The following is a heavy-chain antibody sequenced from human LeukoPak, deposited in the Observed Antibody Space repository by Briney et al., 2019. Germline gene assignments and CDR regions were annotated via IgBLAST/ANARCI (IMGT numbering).Heavy chain of an antibody. J-gene: IGHJ6*02. CDR2: IIPIFGTA. CDR3: ARSWVPAAIWYGMDV. CDR1: GGTFSRYA. V-gene: IGHV1-69*13. Sequence: SVKVSCKASGGTFSRYAIRWVRQDPGQGLEWMGGIIPIFGTANYAQKFQGRVTITADESTSTAYMELSSLRSEDTAVYYCARSWVPAAIWYGMDVWGQGTTVTVSS. D-gene: IGHD2-2*01.